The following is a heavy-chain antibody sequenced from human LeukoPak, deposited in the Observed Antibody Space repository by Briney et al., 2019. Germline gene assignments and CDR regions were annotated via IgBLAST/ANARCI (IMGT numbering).Heavy chain of an antibody. D-gene: IGHD3-3*01. CDR1: GFTFSSYA. Sequence: PGGSLRLSCAASGFTFSSYAMSWVRQAPGKGLEWVSAISGSGGSTYYADSVKGRFTISRDNSKNTLYLQMNSLRAEDTAVYYCAKDPGSYDFWSGYWSKPHFDYWGQGTLVTASS. V-gene: IGHV3-23*01. CDR3: AKDPGSYDFWSGYWSKPHFDY. J-gene: IGHJ4*02. CDR2: ISGSGGST.